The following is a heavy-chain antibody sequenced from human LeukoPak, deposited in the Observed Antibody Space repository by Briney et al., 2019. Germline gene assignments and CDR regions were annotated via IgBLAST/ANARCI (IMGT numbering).Heavy chain of an antibody. CDR2: IYHSGST. V-gene: IGHV4-4*02. J-gene: IGHJ4*02. Sequence: PSETLSLTCAVSGGSISSSNWWSWVRQPPGKGLEWIGEIYHSGSTNYNPSLKSRVTISVDKSKNQFSLKLSSVTAADTAVYYCARDRGYSGYDLFDYWGQGTLVTVSS. CDR1: GGSISSSNW. CDR3: ARDRGYSGYDLFDY. D-gene: IGHD5-12*01.